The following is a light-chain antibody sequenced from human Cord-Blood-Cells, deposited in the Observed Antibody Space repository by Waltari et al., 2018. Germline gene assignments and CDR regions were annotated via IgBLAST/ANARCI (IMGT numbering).Light chain of an antibody. V-gene: IGKV1-39*01. J-gene: IGKJ1*01. CDR1: QSISSY. Sequence: DIQMTQSPSSLSASVGDRVTITCRASQSISSYLNWYQQKPGKAPKLLIYAASSWQSGVPSRFSGSGSGTDFTLTISSLQPEDVATYYCQQSYSTPRWTFGQGTKVEIK. CDR3: QQSYSTPRWT. CDR2: AAS.